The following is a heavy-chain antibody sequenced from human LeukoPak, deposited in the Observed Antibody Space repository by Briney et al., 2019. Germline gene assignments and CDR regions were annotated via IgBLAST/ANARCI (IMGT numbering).Heavy chain of an antibody. J-gene: IGHJ4*02. CDR3: AGKGTIFGVVFDY. V-gene: IGHV4-39*01. CDR2: IYYSGST. Sequence: PSETLSLTCTVSGGSISSSSYYWGWIRQPPGEGLEWIGSIYYSGSTYYNPSLKSRVTISVDTSKTQFSLKLSSVTAADTAVYYCAGKGTIFGVVFDYWGQGTLVTVSS. D-gene: IGHD3-3*01. CDR1: GGSISSSSYY.